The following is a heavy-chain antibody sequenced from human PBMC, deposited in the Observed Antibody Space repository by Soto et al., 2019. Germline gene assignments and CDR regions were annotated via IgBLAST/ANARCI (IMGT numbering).Heavy chain of an antibody. CDR1: GFTFSSYG. J-gene: IGHJ6*02. CDR3: AKAQLRGVRGVITYYYGMDV. CDR2: ISYDGSNK. D-gene: IGHD3-10*01. Sequence: QVQLVESGGGVVQPGRSLRLSCAASGFTFSSYGMHWVRQAPGKGLEWVAVISYDGSNKYYADSVKGRFTISRDNSKNTLYLHRNSLRAEDPAVYYCAKAQLRGVRGVITYYYGMDVWGQGTTVTVSS. V-gene: IGHV3-30*18.